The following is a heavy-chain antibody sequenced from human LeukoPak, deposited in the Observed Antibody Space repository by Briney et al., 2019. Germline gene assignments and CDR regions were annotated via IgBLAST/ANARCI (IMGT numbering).Heavy chain of an antibody. V-gene: IGHV3-23*01. CDR1: GFTFNSYG. CDR2: VSGSGGST. J-gene: IGHJ6*03. D-gene: IGHD3-16*02. Sequence: GGSLRLSCAASGFTFNSYGMSWVRQDPGKGLERVSAVSGSGGSTYYADSVKGRFTISRDNSKNTLYLQMNSLRAEDTAVYYCAKSFSYYYYMDVWGKGTTVTVSS. CDR3: AKSFSYYYYMDV.